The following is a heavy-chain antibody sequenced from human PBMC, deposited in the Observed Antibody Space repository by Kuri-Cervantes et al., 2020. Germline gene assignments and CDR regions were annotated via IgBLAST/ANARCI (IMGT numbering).Heavy chain of an antibody. CDR2: IIPIFGTA. V-gene: IGHV1-69*05. D-gene: IGHD6-6*01. J-gene: IGHJ5*02. CDR3: ARGKSIAARRAYSHWFDP. CDR1: GGTFSSYA. Sequence: SVKVSCKASGGTFSSYAISWVRQAPGQGLEWMGGIIPIFGTANYAQKFQGRVTMTRNTSISTAYMELSSLRSEDTAVYYCARGKSIAARRAYSHWFDPWGQGTLVTVSS.